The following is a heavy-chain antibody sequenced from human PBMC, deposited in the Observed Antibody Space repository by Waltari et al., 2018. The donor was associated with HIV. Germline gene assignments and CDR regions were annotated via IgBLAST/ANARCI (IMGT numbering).Heavy chain of an antibody. J-gene: IGHJ2*01. CDR2: IYYTGRA. CDR3: ARHALRVGAAYWNFDL. Sequence: QLQLQESGPGLVKPSETLSLTCTVSGGPVSSSSYFCGWIRQPPGKGRAWVGRIYYTGRAYYNPSLKSRVTISVNTSKNQFSLKVTSVTAADTAVYYCARHALRVGAAYWNFDLWGRGTLVTVSS. V-gene: IGHV4-39*01. CDR1: GGPVSSSSYF. D-gene: IGHD1-26*01.